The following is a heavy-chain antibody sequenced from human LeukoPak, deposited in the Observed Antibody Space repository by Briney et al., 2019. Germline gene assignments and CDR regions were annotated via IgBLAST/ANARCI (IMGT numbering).Heavy chain of an antibody. CDR2: IIPMFGTA. CDR1: GGTFSSYA. D-gene: IGHD1-14*01. Sequence: SVKVSRKASGGTFSSYAISWVRQAPGQGLEWMGRIIPMFGTANYAQKFQGRVTITTDESTSTAYMELSSLRSEDTAVYYCARSSPYPEPGWFDPWGQGTLVTVS. J-gene: IGHJ5*02. V-gene: IGHV1-69*05. CDR3: ARSSPYPEPGWFDP.